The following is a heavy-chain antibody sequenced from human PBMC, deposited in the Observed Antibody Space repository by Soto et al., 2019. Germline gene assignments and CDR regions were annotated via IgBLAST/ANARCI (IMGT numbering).Heavy chain of an antibody. CDR1: GGSISSNY. CDR2: VYNSGST. Sequence: SETLSLTCTVSGGSISSNYWTWIRQPPGKGLEWIGYVYNSGSTNYNPSLKSRVTISEDTSKSQFSLKVNSMTAADTAVYYCARFRREAVAGYTLDNWGQGILVTVSS. J-gene: IGHJ4*02. CDR3: ARFRREAVAGYTLDN. V-gene: IGHV4-59*01. D-gene: IGHD1-1*01.